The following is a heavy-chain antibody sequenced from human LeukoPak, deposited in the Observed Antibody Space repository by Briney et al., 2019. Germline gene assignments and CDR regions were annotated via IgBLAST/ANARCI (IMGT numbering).Heavy chain of an antibody. Sequence: GGSLTLSCAASVFTLSYFGKRGLRQAPGKGLEWVATMNQDGSERYYVDSVKGRCTISRENAKNSLYLQIDSLRTEDKAVYCCASGKYRENFDYWGQGTLITVSS. CDR3: ASGKYRENFDY. V-gene: IGHV3-7*01. D-gene: IGHD3-16*02. CDR2: MNQDGSER. CDR1: VFTLSYFG. J-gene: IGHJ4*02.